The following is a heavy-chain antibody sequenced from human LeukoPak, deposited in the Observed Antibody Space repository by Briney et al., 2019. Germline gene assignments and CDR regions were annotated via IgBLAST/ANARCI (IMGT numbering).Heavy chain of an antibody. CDR1: GYSISSGYY. CDR3: ARYGVSGNFDY. J-gene: IGHJ4*02. V-gene: IGHV4-38-2*02. CDR2: IYHSGSP. Sequence: SETLSLTCTVSGYSISSGYYWGWIRQPPGKGLEWIGSIYHSGSPYYNPSLKSRVTISVDTSKNQFSLKLSSVTAADTAVYYCARYGVSGNFDYWGQGTLVTVSS. D-gene: IGHD2-8*01.